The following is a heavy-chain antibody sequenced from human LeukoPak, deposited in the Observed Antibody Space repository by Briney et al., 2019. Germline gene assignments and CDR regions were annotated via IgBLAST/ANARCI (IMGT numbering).Heavy chain of an antibody. V-gene: IGHV3-23*01. J-gene: IGHJ4*02. Sequence: PGASLRLSCAASGFTFSTYTMSWVRQAPGKGLEWFSSISGADDGYYADSVKGGFTISRDNYKNTLYLQMNSLRAEDTAVYYCAKARTPVTSYFDKWGQGTLVTVSS. CDR2: ISGADDG. CDR1: GFTFSTYT. D-gene: IGHD4-23*01. CDR3: AKARTPVTSYFDK.